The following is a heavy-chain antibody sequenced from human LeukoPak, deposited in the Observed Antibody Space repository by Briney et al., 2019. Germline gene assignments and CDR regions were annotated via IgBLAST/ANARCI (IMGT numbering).Heavy chain of an antibody. D-gene: IGHD6-13*01. CDR3: ARRNIYDIAAAENDY. V-gene: IGHV4-39*01. CDR1: GGSISSSSYY. Sequence: SETPSLTCTVSGGSISSSSYYWGWIRQPPGKGLEWIGSIYYSGSTYYNPSLKSRVTISVDTSKNQFSLKLSSVTAADTAVYYCARRNIYDIAAAENDYWGQGTLVTVSS. J-gene: IGHJ4*02. CDR2: IYYSGST.